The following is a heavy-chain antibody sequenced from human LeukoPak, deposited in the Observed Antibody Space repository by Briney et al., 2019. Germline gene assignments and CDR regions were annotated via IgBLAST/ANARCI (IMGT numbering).Heavy chain of an antibody. Sequence: GGSLRLSCVASGFTCTNYAMNWVRQAPGKGLEWVPAINTHDGATQYADSVKGRFTISRDNSKNTVSLQMNSLRAEDTAVYYCAKGTNDFWSGHNYGMDVWGQGTTVTVSS. J-gene: IGHJ6*02. V-gene: IGHV3-23*01. D-gene: IGHD3-3*01. CDR1: GFTCTNYA. CDR3: AKGTNDFWSGHNYGMDV. CDR2: INTHDGAT.